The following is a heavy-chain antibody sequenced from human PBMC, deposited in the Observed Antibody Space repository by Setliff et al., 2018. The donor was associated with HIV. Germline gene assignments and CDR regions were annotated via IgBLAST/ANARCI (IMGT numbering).Heavy chain of an antibody. CDR3: ARLRFSSSWYVGPDL. J-gene: IGHJ5*02. CDR1: GGPISSYY. V-gene: IGHV4-59*08. CDR2: IYYSGRT. Sequence: SETLSLTCTVSGGPISSYYWSWIRQPPGKGLEWIGYIYYSGRTNYNPSLKSRVTISVDTSKNQFSLKLFSVTAADTAVYYCARLRFSSSWYVGPDLWGQGFQVTVSS. D-gene: IGHD6-13*01.